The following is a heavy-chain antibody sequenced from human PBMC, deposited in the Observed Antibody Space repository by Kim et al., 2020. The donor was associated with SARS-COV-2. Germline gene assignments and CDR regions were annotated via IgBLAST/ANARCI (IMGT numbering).Heavy chain of an antibody. D-gene: IGHD3-16*01. J-gene: IGHJ4*02. V-gene: IGHV4-39*01. CDR2: IYYSGST. CDR3: ARQGGGSGFDY. CDR1: GGSISSSSYY. Sequence: SETLSLTCTVSGGSISSSSYYWGWIRQPPGKGLEWIGSIYYSGSTYYNPSLKSRVTISVDTSKNQFSLKLSSVTAADTAVYYCARQGGGSGFDYWGQGTL.